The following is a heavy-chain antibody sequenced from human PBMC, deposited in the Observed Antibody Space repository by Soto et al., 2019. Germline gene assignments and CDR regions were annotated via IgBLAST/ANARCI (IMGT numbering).Heavy chain of an antibody. CDR2: IWYDGSNK. Sequence: QVQLVESGGGVVQPGRSLRLSCAASGFTFSSYGMHWVRQAPGKGLEWVAVIWYDGSNKYYADSVKGRFTISRDNSKNTLYLQMNSPRAEDTAVYYCARELVVVVAAAFSGMDVWGQGTTVTVSS. CDR1: GFTFSSYG. CDR3: ARELVVVVAAAFSGMDV. J-gene: IGHJ6*02. V-gene: IGHV3-33*01. D-gene: IGHD2-15*01.